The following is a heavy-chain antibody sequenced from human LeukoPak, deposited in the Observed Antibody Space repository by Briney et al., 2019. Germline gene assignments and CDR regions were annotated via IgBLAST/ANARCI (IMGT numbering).Heavy chain of an antibody. Sequence: SETLSLTCTVSGGSFSSDSYYWSWIRQPPGKGLERIGYIYYTGSTNYNPSLKSRVTISVDMSKNQFSLKLTSVTAADTAVYYCATKGPRRGYFDYWGQGTLVAVSS. CDR2: IYYTGST. V-gene: IGHV4-61*01. CDR1: GGSFSSDSYY. CDR3: ATKGPRRGYFDY. J-gene: IGHJ4*02.